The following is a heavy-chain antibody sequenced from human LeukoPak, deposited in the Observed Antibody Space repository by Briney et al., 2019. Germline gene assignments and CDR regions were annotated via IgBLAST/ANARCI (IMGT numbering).Heavy chain of an antibody. CDR3: AREGSGPDYYHFYYMDV. CDR1: GGSVSSGSYY. Sequence: SETLSLTCTVSGGSVSSGSYYWSWIRQPPGKGLEWIGYIHYSGSTNYNPSLKSRVTISVDTSKNQFSLKLSSVTAADTAVYYCAREGSGPDYYHFYYMDVWGKGTTVTVS. J-gene: IGHJ6*03. V-gene: IGHV4-61*01. D-gene: IGHD1-26*01. CDR2: IHYSGST.